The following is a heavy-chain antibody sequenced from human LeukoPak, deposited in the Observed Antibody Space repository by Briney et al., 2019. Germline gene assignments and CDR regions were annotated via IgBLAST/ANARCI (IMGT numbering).Heavy chain of an antibody. J-gene: IGHJ6*02. CDR3: SRVFMVTHQGELPPAYHYGMDV. D-gene: IGHD2-21*02. V-gene: IGHV3-21*01. CDR2: ISSGSSYK. CDR1: GFTFSSYS. Sequence: GGSLRLSCAASGFTFSSYSMNWVRQAPGKGLEWVSSISSGSSYKHYADSVKGRITISRDNAKSSLYLQMNSLRVEDTAVYYCSRVFMVTHQGELPPAYHYGMDVWGQGTTVTVSS.